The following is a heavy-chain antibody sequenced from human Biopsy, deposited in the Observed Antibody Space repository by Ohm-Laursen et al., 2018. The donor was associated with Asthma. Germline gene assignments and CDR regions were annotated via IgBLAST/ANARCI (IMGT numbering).Heavy chain of an antibody. J-gene: IGHJ4*02. CDR2: IYHSGST. D-gene: IGHD5-24*01. CDR3: ARVKDGYNFDY. V-gene: IGHV4-30-2*01. CDR1: GGSISSGGYS. Sequence: TLSLTWAVSGGSISSGGYSWSWIRQPPGKGLEWIGYIYHSGSTYYNPSLESRVSISVDRSKNQFSLKLSSVTAADTAVYYCARVKDGYNFDYWGQGTLVTVSS.